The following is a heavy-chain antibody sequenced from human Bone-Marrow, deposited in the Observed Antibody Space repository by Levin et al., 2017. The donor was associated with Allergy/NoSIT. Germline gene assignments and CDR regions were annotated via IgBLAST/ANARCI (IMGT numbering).Heavy chain of an antibody. CDR3: ARVSRRLYESSGYPDN. D-gene: IGHD3-22*01. V-gene: IGHV4-31*03. Sequence: SQTLSLTCTVSGGSISSGNYYWRWIRQHPGKGLEWIGYIYYSGSTYYNPSLKSRVTISVDTSKNQFSLKVTSVTAADTALYYCARVSRRLYESSGYPDNWGQGMLVTVSS. J-gene: IGHJ4*02. CDR1: GGSISSGNYY. CDR2: IYYSGST.